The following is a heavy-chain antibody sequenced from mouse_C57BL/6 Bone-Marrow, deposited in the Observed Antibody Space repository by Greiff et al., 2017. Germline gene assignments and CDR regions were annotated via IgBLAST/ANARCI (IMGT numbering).Heavy chain of an antibody. CDR3: ASIITTVDYAMDY. V-gene: IGHV2-2*01. Sequence: VQLQESGPGLVQPSQSLSITCTVSGFSLTSYGVHWVRQSPGKGLEWLGVIWSGGSTDYNAAFISRLSISKDNSKSQVFFKMNSLQADDTAIYYCASIITTVDYAMDYWGQGTSVTVSS. CDR2: IWSGGST. J-gene: IGHJ4*01. D-gene: IGHD1-1*01. CDR1: GFSLTSYG.